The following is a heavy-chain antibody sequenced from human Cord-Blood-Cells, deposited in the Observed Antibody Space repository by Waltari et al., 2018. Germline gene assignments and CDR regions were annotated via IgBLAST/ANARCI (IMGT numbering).Heavy chain of an antibody. J-gene: IGHJ3*02. Sequence: QVTLKESGPVLVKPTETLTLTCTVSGFSLSNARMGVSWIRHPPGKVLEWLAHIFANDEKSYSTSLKSRSTNSKDTSKSQLVLTMTTMDPVDTATYYFARIHDSSGYFPGAFDIWGQGIMVTVSS. V-gene: IGHV2-26*01. CDR3: ARIHDSSGYFPGAFDI. CDR2: IFANDEK. CDR1: GFSLSNARMG. D-gene: IGHD3-22*01.